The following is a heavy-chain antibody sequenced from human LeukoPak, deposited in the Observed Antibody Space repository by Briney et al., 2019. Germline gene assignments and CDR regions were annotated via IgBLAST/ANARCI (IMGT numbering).Heavy chain of an antibody. CDR3: ARRSEFDNIHYHYFDY. V-gene: IGHV4-39*01. Sequence: PSETLSLTCTVSGGSIDSRSYYWDWIRQAPGKGLEWIGTIYHSGSTEYNPSLKSRVAIFVDTSKNQFSLILHSVAAADTAVYYCARRSEFDNIHYHYFDYWGQGALVTVSS. D-gene: IGHD2/OR15-2a*01. CDR1: GGSIDSRSYY. J-gene: IGHJ4*02. CDR2: IYHSGST.